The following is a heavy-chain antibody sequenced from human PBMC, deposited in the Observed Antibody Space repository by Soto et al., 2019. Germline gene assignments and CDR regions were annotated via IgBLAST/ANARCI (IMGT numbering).Heavy chain of an antibody. CDR2: IYYSGST. V-gene: IGHV4-59*01. CDR1: GGSISSYY. CDR3: AREVLVPAAISAFDI. D-gene: IGHD2-2*02. Sequence: SETLSLTCTVSGGSISSYYWSWIRQPPGKGLEWIGYIYYSGSTNYNPSLKSRVTISVDTSKNQFSLKLSSVTAADTAVYYCAREVLVPAAISAFDIWGQGTMVTVSS. J-gene: IGHJ3*02.